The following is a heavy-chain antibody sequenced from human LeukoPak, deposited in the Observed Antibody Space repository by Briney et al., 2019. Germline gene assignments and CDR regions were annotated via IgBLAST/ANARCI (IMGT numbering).Heavy chain of an antibody. CDR2: INHSGST. CDR1: GGSFSGYY. CDR3: ARGELGYCSSTSCYLGMDV. Sequence: PSETLSLTCAVYGGSFSGYYWSWIRQPPGKGLEWIGEINHSGSTNYNPSLKSRVTISVDTSKNQFSLKLSSVTAADTAVYYCARGELGYCSSTSCYLGMDVWGKGPTVTVSS. D-gene: IGHD2-2*01. V-gene: IGHV4-34*01. J-gene: IGHJ6*04.